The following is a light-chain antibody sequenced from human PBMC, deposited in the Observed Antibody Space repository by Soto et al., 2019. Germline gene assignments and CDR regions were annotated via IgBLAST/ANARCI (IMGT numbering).Light chain of an antibody. V-gene: IGLV1-47*01. CDR1: TSNIGSNC. CDR3: ATWDDSLNGFYV. CDR2: RNN. Sequence: QSVLTQPPSASGTPGQGVTISCSGSTSNIGSNCVYWYQQLPGTAPKLLIYRNNQRPSGVPDRFSGSKSGTSASLAISGLRSDDGADYFCATWDDSLNGFYVFGTGTKVTVL. J-gene: IGLJ1*01.